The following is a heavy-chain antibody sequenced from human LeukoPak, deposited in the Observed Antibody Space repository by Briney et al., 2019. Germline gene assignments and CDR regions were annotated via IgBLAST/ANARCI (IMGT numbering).Heavy chain of an antibody. CDR2: INHSGST. J-gene: IGHJ4*02. CDR1: GGSFSGCY. V-gene: IGHV4-34*01. CDR3: ARGIEVTGTAIDY. Sequence: PSETLSLTCAVYGGSFSGCYWSWIRQPPGKGLEWIGEINHSGSTNYNPSLKSRVTILLDTSKNQFSLKLNSVTAADTAVYYCARGIEVTGTAIDYWGQGTLVTVSS. D-gene: IGHD1-20*01.